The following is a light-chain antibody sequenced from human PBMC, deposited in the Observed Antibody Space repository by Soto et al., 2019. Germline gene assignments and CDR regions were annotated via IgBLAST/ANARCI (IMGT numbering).Light chain of an antibody. J-gene: IGKJ3*01. Sequence: DIQMTQSPSTLSASVGDRVPITCRASQRISNWLAWYQQKPGKAPKLVIYRASTLESGVPSRFSGSGSGTEFTLTISSLQPDDFATYFCQQYNSYSGTFGPGTKVDIK. V-gene: IGKV1-5*03. CDR1: QRISNW. CDR3: QQYNSYSGT. CDR2: RAS.